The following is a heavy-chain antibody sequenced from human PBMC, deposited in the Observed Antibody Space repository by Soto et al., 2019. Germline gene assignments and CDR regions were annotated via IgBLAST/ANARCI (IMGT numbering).Heavy chain of an antibody. CDR1: GYSFTSYW. D-gene: IGHD5-18*01. CDR3: ARLDTAMVYYYYYGMDV. CDR2: IYPGDSDT. Sequence: GESLKISCKGSGYSFTSYWIGWVRQMPGRGLEWMGIIYPGDSDTRYSPSFQGQVTISADKSISTAYLQWSSLKASDTAMYYCARLDTAMVYYYYYGMDVWGQGTTVTVSS. J-gene: IGHJ6*02. V-gene: IGHV5-51*01.